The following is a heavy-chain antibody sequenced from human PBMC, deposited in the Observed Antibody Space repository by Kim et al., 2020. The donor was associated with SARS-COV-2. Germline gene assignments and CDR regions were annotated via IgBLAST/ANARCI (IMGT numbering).Heavy chain of an antibody. D-gene: IGHD2-15*01. V-gene: IGHV6-1*01. CDR3: ARGGAYAFDI. CDR2: WSN. J-gene: IGHJ3*02. Sequence: WSNEYAVAVKSGMTVNPDTAKNQFSRQLNSVTPEDTAVYYCARGGAYAFDIWGQGTMVTVSS.